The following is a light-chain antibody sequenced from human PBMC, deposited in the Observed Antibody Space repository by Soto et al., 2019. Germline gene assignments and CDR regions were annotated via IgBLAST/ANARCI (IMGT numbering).Light chain of an antibody. CDR3: SSYAGSSNV. CDR2: EVN. Sequence: QSVLTRPPSASGSPGQSVAISCTGTSTDVGRYNYVSWYQQHPGKAPKLMIYEVNKRPSGVPDRFSGSKSGNTASLTVSGLQAEDEADYYCSSYAGSSNVFGTGTKVTVL. CDR1: STDVGRYNY. V-gene: IGLV2-8*01. J-gene: IGLJ1*01.